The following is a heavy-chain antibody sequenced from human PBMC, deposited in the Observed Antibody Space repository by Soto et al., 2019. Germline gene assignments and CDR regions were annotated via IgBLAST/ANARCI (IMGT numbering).Heavy chain of an antibody. J-gene: IGHJ6*02. D-gene: IGHD3-22*01. CDR3: ARGDYYYDSSGPPTNYSGMDV. CDR1: GGTFSSYT. Sequence: SVKVSCKASGGTFSSYTISWVRQAPGQGLEWMGRIIPILGIANYAQKFQGRVTITADKSTSTAYMELSSLRSEDTAVYYCARGDYYYDSSGPPTNYSGMDVXX. CDR2: IIPILGIA. V-gene: IGHV1-69*02.